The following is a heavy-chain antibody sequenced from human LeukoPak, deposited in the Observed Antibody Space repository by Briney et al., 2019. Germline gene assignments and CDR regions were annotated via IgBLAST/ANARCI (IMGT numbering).Heavy chain of an antibody. CDR2: IYYSENT. Sequence: PSETLSLTCTVAGGSISSGDYCWSWIRQPPGKGLEWIGYIYYSENTYYNPSLKSRVTISVDTSKNQFSLKLSSVTAADTAVYYCAREPRLRRYGSGSYYLADYWGQGTLVTVSS. V-gene: IGHV4-30-4*01. J-gene: IGHJ4*02. CDR3: AREPRLRRYGSGSYYLADY. D-gene: IGHD3-10*01. CDR1: GGSISSGDYC.